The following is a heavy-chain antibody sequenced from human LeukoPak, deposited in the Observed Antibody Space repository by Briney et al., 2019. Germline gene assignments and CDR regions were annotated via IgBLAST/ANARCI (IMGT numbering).Heavy chain of an antibody. CDR2: IRSSSSYI. Sequence: PGGSLRLSCAASGFTFSSYSMNWVRQAPGKGLEWVSSIRSSSSYIYYADSVKGRFTISRDNAKNTLYLQMNSLRAEDTAVYYCAKSAGIAVAGTESFDYWGQGTLVTVSS. CDR1: GFTFSSYS. CDR3: AKSAGIAVAGTESFDY. D-gene: IGHD6-19*01. J-gene: IGHJ4*02. V-gene: IGHV3-21*04.